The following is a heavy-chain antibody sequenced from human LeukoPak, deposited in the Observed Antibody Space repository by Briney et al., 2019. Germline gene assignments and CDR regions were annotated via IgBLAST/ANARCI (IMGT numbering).Heavy chain of an antibody. J-gene: IGHJ5*02. CDR2: IKQDGSDK. Sequence: PPGGSLRLSCAASGFTFSTYWMSWVRQAPGKGLEWVANIKQDGSDKYYLDSVKGRFTISRDNSKNTLYLQMNSLRAEDTAVYYCAKSYGDYDWFDPWGQGTLVTVSS. V-gene: IGHV3-7*03. CDR3: AKSYGDYDWFDP. D-gene: IGHD4-17*01. CDR1: GFTFSTYW.